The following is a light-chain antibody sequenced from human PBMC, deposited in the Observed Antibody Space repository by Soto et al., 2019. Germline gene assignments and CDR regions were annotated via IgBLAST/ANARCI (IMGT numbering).Light chain of an antibody. J-gene: IGKJ4*01. CDR3: QQHNNWPPLT. V-gene: IGKV3-15*01. CDR1: QSVTTN. CDR2: GAS. Sequence: EVVMTQSPATLSVSPGERATLSCRASQSVTTNVAWYQQKPGQAPRLLIYGASTRATGIPVRFSGSRSGTEFTLTISSLQSEDFAVYYCQQHNNWPPLTFGGGTKVEI.